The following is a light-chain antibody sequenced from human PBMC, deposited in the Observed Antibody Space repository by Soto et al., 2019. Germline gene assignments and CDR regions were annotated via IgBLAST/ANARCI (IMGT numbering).Light chain of an antibody. CDR1: NIGSKG. CDR3: CSYAGSYTSV. V-gene: IGLV2-11*01. CDR2: DVS. J-gene: IGLJ2*01. Sequence: LTQPPSVSVAPGKTASISCGGNNIGSKGVHWYQQHPGKAPKLMIYDVSQRPSGVPDRFSGSKSGNTASLTISGLQAEDESDYYCCSYAGSYTSVLGGGTKLTVL.